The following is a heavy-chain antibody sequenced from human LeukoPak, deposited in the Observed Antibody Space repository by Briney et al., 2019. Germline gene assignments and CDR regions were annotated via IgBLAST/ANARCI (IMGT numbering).Heavy chain of an antibody. CDR1: GYTFTRHG. V-gene: IGHV1-18*01. CDR2: ISGYNGNT. J-gene: IGHJ4*02. Sequence: ASVKVSCKASGYTFTRHGISWVRQAPGQGLEYMGWISGYNGNTNYAQKLQGRVTMTTDTSTSTAYMELRSLRSDDTAMYYCAGESTSSFDYWGQGTLVTVSS. CDR3: AGESTSSFDY. D-gene: IGHD6-6*01.